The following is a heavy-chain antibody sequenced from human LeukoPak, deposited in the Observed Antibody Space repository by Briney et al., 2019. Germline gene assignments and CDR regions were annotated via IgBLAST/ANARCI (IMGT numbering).Heavy chain of an antibody. D-gene: IGHD3-3*01. Sequence: SETLSLTCTVSGGSISSYYWSWIRQPPGKGLEWIGNIYYSGSTNYNPSLRSRVTISVDTSKNQFSLKLSSVTAADTAVYYCARDNRVTIFGVGYYYYYMDVWGKGTTVTVSS. CDR1: GGSISSYY. V-gene: IGHV4-59*01. CDR3: ARDNRVTIFGVGYYYYYMDV. J-gene: IGHJ6*03. CDR2: IYYSGST.